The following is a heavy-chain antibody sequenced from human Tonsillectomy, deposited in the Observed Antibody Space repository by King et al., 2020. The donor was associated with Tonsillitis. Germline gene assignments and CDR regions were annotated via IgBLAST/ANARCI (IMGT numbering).Heavy chain of an antibody. CDR1: GLTFSNYW. J-gene: IGHJ4*02. D-gene: IGHD2-21*01. CDR3: TKNGGE. CDR2: LHRDGSAK. V-gene: IGHV3-7*02. Sequence: VQLVESGGGLVQPGGSLRLTCAGSGLTFSNYWMSWVRQAPGKGLDWVANLHRDGSAKYYVDSVKGRFTISRDNAKNSLYLRMNSLRGEDTAVYYCTKNGGEWGQGTLVTVSS.